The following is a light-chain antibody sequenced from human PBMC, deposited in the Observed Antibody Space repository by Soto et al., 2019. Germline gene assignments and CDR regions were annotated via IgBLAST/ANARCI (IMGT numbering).Light chain of an antibody. CDR1: QSVSNTY. Sequence: EIVLTQSPGTLSLSPGERATLSCRASQSVSNTYLAWYQHKPGQAPRLLIYGAYSRATGIPDRFSGSGSGTDFTLTISRLEPEDFAVYYCQQRETFGQGTKVEIK. CDR2: GAY. V-gene: IGKV3-20*01. J-gene: IGKJ1*01. CDR3: QQRET.